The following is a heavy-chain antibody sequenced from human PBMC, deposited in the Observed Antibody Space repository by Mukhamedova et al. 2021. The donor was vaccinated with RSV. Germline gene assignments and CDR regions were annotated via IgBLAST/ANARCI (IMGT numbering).Heavy chain of an antibody. D-gene: IGHD4-11*01. J-gene: IGHJ6*02. Sequence: SSISSSSTYIYYADSVKGRFTISRDNAKNSVYLQMNSLRAEDTAVYYCARLPGVTTSPNYYYGMDVWGQGTTVTVSS. CDR3: ARLPGVTTSPNYYYGMDV. CDR2: ISSSSTYI. V-gene: IGHV3-21*01.